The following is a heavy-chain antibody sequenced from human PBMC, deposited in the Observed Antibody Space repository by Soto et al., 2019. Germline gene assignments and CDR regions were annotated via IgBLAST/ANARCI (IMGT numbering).Heavy chain of an antibody. J-gene: IGHJ5*02. D-gene: IGHD3-22*01. CDR1: GFTFSSYE. V-gene: IGHV3-48*03. CDR2: ISSSGSTI. Sequence: GGPLRLSCAASGFTFSSYEINWGRQAPGKGLEWVSYISSSGSTIYYADSVKGRFTISRDNAKNSLYLQMNSLRAEDTAVYYCARERYYDSSGYYHNWFDPWGQGTLVTVSS. CDR3: ARERYYDSSGYYHNWFDP.